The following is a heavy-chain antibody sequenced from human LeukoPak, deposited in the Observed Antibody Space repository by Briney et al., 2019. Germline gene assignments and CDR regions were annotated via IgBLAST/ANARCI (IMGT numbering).Heavy chain of an antibody. CDR1: GYTFTSYY. Sequence: ASVKVSCKASGYTFTSYYMHWVRQAPGQGLEWMGWISAYNGNTNYAQKLQGRVTMTTDTSTSTAYMELRSLRSDDTAVYYCARDSCSGGSCYVDYWGQGTLVTVSS. J-gene: IGHJ4*02. V-gene: IGHV1-18*04. CDR3: ARDSCSGGSCYVDY. CDR2: ISAYNGNT. D-gene: IGHD2-15*01.